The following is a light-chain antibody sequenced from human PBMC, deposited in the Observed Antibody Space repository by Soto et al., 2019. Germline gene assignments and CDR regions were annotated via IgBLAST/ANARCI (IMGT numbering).Light chain of an antibody. J-gene: IGKJ1*01. CDR2: LGS. CDR1: QSLLHSNGYNY. Sequence: DIVMTQSPLSLPVTPGEPASISCRSSQSLLHSNGYNYLDWYLQKPGQSPQLLIYLGSNRASGVPDRFSGGRSGTDCTLKISRVEAEDVGVYYCMQAIQTPPTFGQGTKVEIK. V-gene: IGKV2-28*01. CDR3: MQAIQTPPT.